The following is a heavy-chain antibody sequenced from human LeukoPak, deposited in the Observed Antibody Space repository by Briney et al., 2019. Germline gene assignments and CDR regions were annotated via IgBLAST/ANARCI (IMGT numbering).Heavy chain of an antibody. CDR3: AREDAGGTYSFDY. V-gene: IGHV3-66*01. J-gene: IGHJ4*02. D-gene: IGHD1-26*01. CDR2: IYTSGIT. CDR1: GFTVSSNF. Sequence: AGGSLRLSCAVSGFTVSSNFMSWVRQAPGKGPEWVSVIYTSGITYYADSVRGRFTISRDNSKNTLYLQMDSLPAEDTAVYYCAREDAGGTYSFDYWGQGTPVTVSS.